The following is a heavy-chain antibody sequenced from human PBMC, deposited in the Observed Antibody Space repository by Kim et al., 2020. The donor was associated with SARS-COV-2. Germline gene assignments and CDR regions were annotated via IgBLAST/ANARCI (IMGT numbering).Heavy chain of an antibody. D-gene: IGHD6-19*01. CDR1: GYTFTGYY. CDR2: INPNRGGT. J-gene: IGHJ6*03. Sequence: ASVKVSCKASGYTFTGYYMQWVRQAPGQGLEWMGRINPNRGGTNYAQKFQGRVTMTRDTSISTAYMELSRLRSDDTAVYYCARAAWGSGRGGYYMDVWGKGTTVTVSS. CDR3: ARAAWGSGRGGYYMDV. V-gene: IGHV1-2*06.